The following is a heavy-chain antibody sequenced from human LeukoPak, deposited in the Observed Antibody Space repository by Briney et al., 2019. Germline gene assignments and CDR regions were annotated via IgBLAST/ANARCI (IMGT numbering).Heavy chain of an antibody. V-gene: IGHV3-43D*03. J-gene: IGHJ4*02. Sequence: GGSLRPSCAASGFTFDDYAMPWVRQAPGPGLEWVSLISWDGGRTYYADSVKGRFTSSRDNSKNSLYLQMNSLRAEDTALYYCAKGDCSSTSCYPDYWGQGTLVSASS. D-gene: IGHD2-2*01. CDR1: GFTFDDYA. CDR2: ISWDGGRT. CDR3: AKGDCSSTSCYPDY.